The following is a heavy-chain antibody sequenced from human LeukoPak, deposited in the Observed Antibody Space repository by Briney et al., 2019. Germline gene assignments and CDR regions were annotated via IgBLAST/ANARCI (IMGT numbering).Heavy chain of an antibody. V-gene: IGHV3-21*01. J-gene: IGHJ4*02. Sequence: GGSLRLSCAASGFTYSDYAMEWVRQAPGKGLEWVPSITPTTDNIYYTPSVEGRFTISRDNAKHSLYLQMNNLRADDTAVYYCARLAGPRPGTCYFDFWGQGVQVTVSS. CDR1: GFTYSDYA. CDR2: ITPTTDNI. D-gene: IGHD6-19*01. CDR3: ARLAGPRPGTCYFDF.